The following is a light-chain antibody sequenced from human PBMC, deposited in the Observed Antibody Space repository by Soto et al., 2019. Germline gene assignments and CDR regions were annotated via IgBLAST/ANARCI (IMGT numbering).Light chain of an antibody. J-gene: IGKJ1*01. CDR2: GAS. Sequence: EIVLTQSPGTLSLSPGERATLSCRASQSFSSSYLAWYQQKPGEAPRLLIYGASSRATGIPDRFSGSGSGTDFTLTISRLEPEDFAVYYCQQYGSSPWPFGQGTKEEIK. CDR3: QQYGSSPWP. V-gene: IGKV3-20*01. CDR1: QSFSSSY.